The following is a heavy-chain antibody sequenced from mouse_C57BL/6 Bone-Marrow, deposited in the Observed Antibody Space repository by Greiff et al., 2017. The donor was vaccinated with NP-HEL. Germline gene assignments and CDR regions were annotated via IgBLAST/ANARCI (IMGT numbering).Heavy chain of an antibody. V-gene: IGHV3-1*01. Sequence: EVQLVESGPGMVKPSQSLSLTCTVTGYSITSGYDWHWIRHFPGNKLEWRGYISYSGSTNYNPSLKSRISITHDTSKNHFFLKLNSVTTEDTATYYCAREGNYGVDYWGQGTTLTVSS. D-gene: IGHD2-1*01. CDR2: ISYSGST. J-gene: IGHJ2*01. CDR3: AREGNYGVDY. CDR1: GYSITSGYD.